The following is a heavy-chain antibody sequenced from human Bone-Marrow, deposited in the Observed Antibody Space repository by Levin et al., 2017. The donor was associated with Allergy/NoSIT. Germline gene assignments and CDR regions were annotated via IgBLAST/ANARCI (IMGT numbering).Heavy chain of an antibody. CDR3: ARGSGGPAAMWYYYYYMDV. V-gene: IGHV4-59*01. CDR2: IYYSGST. Sequence: PSETLSLTCTVSGGSISSYYWSWIRQPPGKGLEWIGYIYYSGSTNYNPSLKSRVTISVDTSKNQFSLKLSSVTAADTAVYYCARGSGGPAAMWYYYYYMDVWGKGTTVTVSS. CDR1: GGSISSYY. D-gene: IGHD2-2*01. J-gene: IGHJ6*03.